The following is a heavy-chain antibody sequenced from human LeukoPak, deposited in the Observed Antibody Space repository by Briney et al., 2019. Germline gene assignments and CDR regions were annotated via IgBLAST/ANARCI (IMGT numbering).Heavy chain of an antibody. CDR1: DGSISSGGYY. J-gene: IGHJ4*02. CDR3: ARGRVRSHRLG. Sequence: SQTLSLTCTVSDGSISSGGYYWSWIRQPPGKGLEWIGYIYHSGSTYYNPSLKSRVTISVDRSKNQFSLKLSSVTAADTAVYYCARGRVRSHRLGWGQGTLVTVSS. V-gene: IGHV4-30-2*01. CDR2: IYHSGST. D-gene: IGHD3-16*01.